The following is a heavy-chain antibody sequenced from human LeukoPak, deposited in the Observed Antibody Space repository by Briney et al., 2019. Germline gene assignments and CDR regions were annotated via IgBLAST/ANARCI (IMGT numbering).Heavy chain of an antibody. CDR3: ARDIRRDSPDC. D-gene: IGHD2-21*02. Sequence: EASVKVFCKASGYTFTGYDINWVRQATGQGLEWMGWMNPNNGHTGYVQKFQGRVTMTRNTSISTAFMELSSLRSEDTAVYYCARDIRRDSPDCWAQGTLVTVSS. V-gene: IGHV1-8*01. J-gene: IGHJ4*02. CDR2: MNPNNGHT. CDR1: GYTFTGYD.